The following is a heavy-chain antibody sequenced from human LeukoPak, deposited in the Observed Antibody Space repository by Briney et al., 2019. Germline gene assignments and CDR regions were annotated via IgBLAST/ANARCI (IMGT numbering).Heavy chain of an antibody. CDR1: GFTFSSYG. CDR2: ISYDGSNK. D-gene: IGHD4-17*01. V-gene: IGHV3-30*18. Sequence: PGGSLRLSCAASGFTFSSYGMHWDRQAPGKGLEWVAVISYDGSNKYYADSVKGRFTISRDNSKNTLYLQMNSLRAEDTAVYYCAKGGKYYGDYSMDVWGKGTTVTVSS. CDR3: AKGGKYYGDYSMDV. J-gene: IGHJ6*04.